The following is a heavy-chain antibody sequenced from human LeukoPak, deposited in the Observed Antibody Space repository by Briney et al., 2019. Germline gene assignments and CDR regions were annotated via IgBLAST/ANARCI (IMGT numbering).Heavy chain of an antibody. CDR1: GGSISSYY. D-gene: IGHD2-8*01. V-gene: IGHV4-59*01. J-gene: IGHJ6*03. CDR3: ARDTRYCTNGVCLRAHEKLHYYYMDV. Sequence: SETLSLTCTVSGGSISSYYWSWIRQPPGKGLEWIGSIYYSGSTYYNPSLKSRVTISVDTSKNQFSLKLSSVTAADTAVYYCARDTRYCTNGVCLRAHEKLHYYYMDVWGKGTTVTVSS. CDR2: IYYSGST.